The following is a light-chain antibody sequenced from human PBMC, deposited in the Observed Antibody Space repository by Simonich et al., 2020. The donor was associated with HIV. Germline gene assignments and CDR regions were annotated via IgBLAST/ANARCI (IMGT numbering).Light chain of an antibody. J-gene: IGKJ2*01. Sequence: DIQMTQSPSSLSASVGDRVTITCRAIQVIRNSLAWYQQKPGTAPKLLIYKASSLQSGVPARFSGSGSGTEFTLTISSMQSEDFAIYYCQQYNNWYTFGQGTKLEIK. CDR3: QQYNNWYT. V-gene: IGKV1-NL1*01. CDR1: QVIRNS. CDR2: KAS.